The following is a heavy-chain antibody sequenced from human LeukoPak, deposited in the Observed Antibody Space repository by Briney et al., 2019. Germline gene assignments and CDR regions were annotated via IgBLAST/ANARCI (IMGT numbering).Heavy chain of an antibody. CDR2: ISSSGSTI. CDR3: ARDSPPVTLDY. CDR1: GFTFSSYE. D-gene: IGHD4-17*01. Sequence: GGSLRLSCAASGFTFSSYEMNWVCQAPGKGLEWVSYISSSGSTIYYADSVKGRFTISRDNAKNSLYLQMNSLRAEDTAVYYCARDSPPVTLDYWGQGTLVTVSS. J-gene: IGHJ4*02. V-gene: IGHV3-48*03.